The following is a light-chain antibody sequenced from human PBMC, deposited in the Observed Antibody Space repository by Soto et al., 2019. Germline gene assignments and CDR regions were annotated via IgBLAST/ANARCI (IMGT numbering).Light chain of an antibody. Sequence: EVLLTQSPATLSLSPGDSATLSCRASQSVRSTHLAWYQHRPGQAPRLLIYGASNRATGTPHRFSGSGSGTDFTLTISSLEPEDFAVFYCQQYHNSPWTFGQGTKVEIK. CDR3: QQYHNSPWT. V-gene: IGKV3-20*01. CDR1: QSVRSTH. J-gene: IGKJ1*01. CDR2: GAS.